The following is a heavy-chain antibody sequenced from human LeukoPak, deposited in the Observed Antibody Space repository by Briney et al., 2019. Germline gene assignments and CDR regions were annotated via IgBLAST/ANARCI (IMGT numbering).Heavy chain of an antibody. Sequence: PGGPLRLSCAATGFTFSSYAMSWVRQAPGKGLEWVSAISGSGGSTYYADSVKGRFTISRDNSKNTLYLQMNSLRAEDTAVYYCAKDAVGDSSSWYDYWGQGTLVTVSS. CDR1: GFTFSSYA. D-gene: IGHD6-13*01. CDR3: AKDAVGDSSSWYDY. CDR2: ISGSGGST. V-gene: IGHV3-23*01. J-gene: IGHJ4*02.